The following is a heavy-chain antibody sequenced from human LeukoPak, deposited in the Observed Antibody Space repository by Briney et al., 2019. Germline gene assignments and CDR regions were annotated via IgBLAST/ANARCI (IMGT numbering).Heavy chain of an antibody. CDR3: ARVHCSSTSCLYYYYYYYMDV. CDR2: IYSGGAT. V-gene: IGHV3-66*01. Sequence: GGSLRLSCAASGVTVSTNYMSWVRQAPGKGLEWVSIIYSGGATFYADSVKGRFTISRENAKNSLYLQMNSLRAEDTAVYYCARVHCSSTSCLYYYYYYYMDVWGKGTTVTVSS. J-gene: IGHJ6*03. D-gene: IGHD2-2*01. CDR1: GVTVSTNY.